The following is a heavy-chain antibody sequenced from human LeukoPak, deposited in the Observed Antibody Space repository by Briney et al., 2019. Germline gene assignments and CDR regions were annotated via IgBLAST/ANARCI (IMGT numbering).Heavy chain of an antibody. J-gene: IGHJ4*02. CDR3: ARGQFDLGYCSSTSCYTVYFDY. D-gene: IGHD2-2*02. CDR1: GFTFSSYS. V-gene: IGHV3-21*01. Sequence: PGGSLRLSCAASGFTFSSYSMNWVRQAPGKGLEWVSSISSSSSYIYYADSVKGRFTISRDNAKNSLYLQTNSLRAEDTAVYYCARGQFDLGYCSSTSCYTVYFDYWGQGTLVTVSS. CDR2: ISSSSSYI.